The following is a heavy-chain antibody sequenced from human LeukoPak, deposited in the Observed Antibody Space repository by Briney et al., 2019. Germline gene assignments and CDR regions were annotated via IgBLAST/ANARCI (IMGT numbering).Heavy chain of an antibody. Sequence: MPSGTLSLTCAVSGGSISSSYYWSWIRQPPGKGLEWIGYIYYSGSTNYNPSLKSRVTISVDTSKNQFSLKLSSVTAADTAVYYCARDIVVVTATYYYYYYGMDVWGQGTTVTVSS. CDR2: IYYSGST. CDR1: GGSISSSYY. J-gene: IGHJ6*02. V-gene: IGHV4-61*01. D-gene: IGHD2-21*02. CDR3: ARDIVVVTATYYYYYYGMDV.